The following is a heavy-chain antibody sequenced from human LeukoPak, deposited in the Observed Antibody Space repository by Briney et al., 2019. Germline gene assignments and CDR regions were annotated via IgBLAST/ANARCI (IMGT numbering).Heavy chain of an antibody. V-gene: IGHV1-18*01. D-gene: IGHD3-22*01. Sequence: ASVKVSCKASGYTFTSYGISWVRQAPGQGLEWMGWISAYNGNTNYAQKLQGRVTMTTDTSTSTAYMELRSLRPDDTAVYYCARAPRITMIVVAIDYWGQGTLVTVSS. CDR2: ISAYNGNT. J-gene: IGHJ4*02. CDR1: GYTFTSYG. CDR3: ARAPRITMIVVAIDY.